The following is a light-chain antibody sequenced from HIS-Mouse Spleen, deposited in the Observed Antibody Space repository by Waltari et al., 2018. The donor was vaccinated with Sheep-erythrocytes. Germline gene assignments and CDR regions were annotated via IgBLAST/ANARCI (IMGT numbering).Light chain of an antibody. CDR1: QGISSY. V-gene: IGKV1-8*01. CDR2: DAS. J-gene: IGKJ1*01. CDR3: QQYYSYPLWT. Sequence: AIRMTQSPSSLSASTGDRVTITCRASQGISSYLAWYQQKPGKAPKLLIYDASTLQSGVPSRFSGSGSGTDFTLTISCLQSEDFATYYCQQYYSYPLWTFGQGTKVEIK.